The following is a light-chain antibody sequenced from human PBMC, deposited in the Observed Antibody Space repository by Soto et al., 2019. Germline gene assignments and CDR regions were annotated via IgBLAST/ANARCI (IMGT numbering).Light chain of an antibody. Sequence: NFMLSQPLSVSDSPGMTVTISCTRSSGNIANNYVQWYQQRPGSAPTTLIFDDDQRPSGVPDRFSGFVDVSSNSASLTISGLKSDDEADYYCQSYDAKNRHWVFGGGTKLTVL. V-gene: IGLV6-57*04. CDR1: SGNIANNY. CDR3: QSYDAKNRHWV. CDR2: DDD. J-gene: IGLJ3*02.